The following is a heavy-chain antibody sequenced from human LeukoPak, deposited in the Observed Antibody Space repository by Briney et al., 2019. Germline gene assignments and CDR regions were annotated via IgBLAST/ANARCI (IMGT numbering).Heavy chain of an antibody. D-gene: IGHD6-13*01. CDR1: GFTFDDYA. CDR3: ARIAAAGNFFDY. J-gene: IGHJ4*02. Sequence: GGSLRLSCAASGFTFDDYAMHWVRQAPGKGLEWVSGISWNSGSIGYADSVKGRFTISRDNAKNSLYLQMNSLRAEDTALYNCARIAAAGNFFDYWGQGTLVTVSS. V-gene: IGHV3-9*01. CDR2: ISWNSGSI.